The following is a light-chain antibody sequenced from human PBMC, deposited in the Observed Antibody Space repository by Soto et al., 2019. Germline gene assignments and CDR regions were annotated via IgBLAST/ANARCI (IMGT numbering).Light chain of an antibody. J-gene: IGKJ3*01. V-gene: IGKV1-39*01. CDR1: QSISRN. Sequence: DIQMTQSPSSLSASVGDRVTITCRASQSISRNLNWYQQKPGKAPKLLIYAASSLQSEVPSRFSGSGSETDFTPTISSLQPEDFATYYCQQSYSTPWTFGPGTKVDIK. CDR3: QQSYSTPWT. CDR2: AAS.